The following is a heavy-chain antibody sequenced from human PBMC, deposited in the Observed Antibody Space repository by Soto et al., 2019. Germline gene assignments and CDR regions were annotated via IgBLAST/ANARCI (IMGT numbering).Heavy chain of an antibody. CDR2: IRLSGSAT. J-gene: IGHJ3*02. Sequence: EQLEESGGGLVQPGGSLRLSCAASGFTFSTYTMNWVRQAPGKGLEWLSYIRLSGSATYNTGSVKGRFTISRDNAKNSLYLQMNSLTDEDTAVYYCVRDRRYAFDIWGQGAMVTVSS. D-gene: IGHD3-3*01. CDR3: VRDRRYAFDI. V-gene: IGHV3-48*02. CDR1: GFTFSTYT.